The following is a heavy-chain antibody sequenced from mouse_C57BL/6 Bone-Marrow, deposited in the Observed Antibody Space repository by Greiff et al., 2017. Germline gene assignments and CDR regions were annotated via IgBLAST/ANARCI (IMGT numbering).Heavy chain of an antibody. J-gene: IGHJ2*01. CDR1: GYTFTDYE. CDR2: IDPETGGT. D-gene: IGHD2-12*01. CDR3: TGLGYSLYFDY. V-gene: IGHV1-15*01. Sequence: VQVVESGAELVRPGASVTLSCKASGYTFTDYEMHWVKQTPVHGLEWIGAIDPETGGTAYNQKFKGKAILTADKSSSTAYMERRSLTSEDSAAYYCTGLGYSLYFDYWGQGTTLTVSS.